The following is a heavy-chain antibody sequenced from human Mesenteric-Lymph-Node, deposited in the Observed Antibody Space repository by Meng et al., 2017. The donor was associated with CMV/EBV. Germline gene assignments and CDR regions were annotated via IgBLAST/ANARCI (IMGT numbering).Heavy chain of an antibody. Sequence: SLKISCAASGFTFDEYAMHWVRQAPGKGPEWVSGISWNSGGIGYADSVKGRFTISRDNAKNSLYLQMNSLRAEDTALYYCVRGLGTYYYYYTDVWGQGTTVTVSS. CDR2: ISWNSGGI. CDR1: GFTFDEYA. J-gene: IGHJ6*02. V-gene: IGHV3-9*01. CDR3: VRGLGTYYYYYTDV. D-gene: IGHD3-16*01.